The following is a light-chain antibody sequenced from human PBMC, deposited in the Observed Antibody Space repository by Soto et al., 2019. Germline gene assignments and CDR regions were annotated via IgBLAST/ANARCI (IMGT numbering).Light chain of an antibody. Sequence: QSVLTQPASVSGSPGQSITISCSGTSSDFGGYNVVSWYQQHPGKAPNLIIYEGTKRPSGVSNRFSGSKSGNAASLTISGLQTEDEADYYCCSYADTSTFWVVFGGGTKLTVL. J-gene: IGLJ3*02. CDR1: SSDFGGYNV. CDR2: EGT. V-gene: IGLV2-23*03. CDR3: CSYADTSTFWVV.